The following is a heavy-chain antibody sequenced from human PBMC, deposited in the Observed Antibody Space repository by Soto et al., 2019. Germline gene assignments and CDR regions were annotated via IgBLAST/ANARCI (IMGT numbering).Heavy chain of an antibody. Sequence: GGSLRLSCAASGFTFDDYAMHWVRQAPGKGLEWVSGISWNSGSIGYADSVKGRFTISRDNAKNSLYLQMNSLRAEDTALYYCARGAEYYDFWTRPRGFDYWGQGTLVTVSS. CDR3: ARGAEYYDFWTRPRGFDY. J-gene: IGHJ4*02. CDR2: ISWNSGSI. D-gene: IGHD3-3*01. CDR1: GFTFDDYA. V-gene: IGHV3-9*01.